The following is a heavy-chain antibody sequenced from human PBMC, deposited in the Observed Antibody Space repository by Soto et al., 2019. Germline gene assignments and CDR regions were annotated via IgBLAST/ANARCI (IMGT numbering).Heavy chain of an antibody. D-gene: IGHD3-3*01. CDR2: MNPNSGNT. CDR3: ARLVRITIFGVVYDAFDI. V-gene: IGHV1-8*01. Sequence: QVQLVQSGAEVKKPGASVKVSCKASGYTFTSYDINWVRQATGQGLEWMGWMNPNSGNTGYAQKFQGRVTMTRNTSISTAYMELSSLRSEDTAVYYCARLVRITIFGVVYDAFDIWAQGTMVTVSS. CDR1: GYTFTSYD. J-gene: IGHJ3*02.